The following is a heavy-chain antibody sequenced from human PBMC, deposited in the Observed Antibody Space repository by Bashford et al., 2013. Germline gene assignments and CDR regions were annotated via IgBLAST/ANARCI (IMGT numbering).Heavy chain of an antibody. V-gene: IGHV1-2*02. CDR1: GYTFTGYY. Sequence: ASVKVSCKASGYTFTGYYMHWVRQAPGQGLEWMGWINPNSGGTNYAQKFQGRVTMTRDTSISTAYMELSRLRSDDTAVYYCARDLSRYGFREFTTPVDGMDVVGPRGPRFTVS. D-gene: IGHD3-10*01. CDR3: ARDLSRYGFREFTTPVDGMDV. J-gene: IGHJ6*02. CDR2: INPNSGGT.